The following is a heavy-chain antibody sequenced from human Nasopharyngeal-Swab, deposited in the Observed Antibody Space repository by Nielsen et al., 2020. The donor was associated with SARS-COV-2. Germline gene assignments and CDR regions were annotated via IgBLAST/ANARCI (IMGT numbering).Heavy chain of an antibody. V-gene: IGHV3-30*03. J-gene: IGHJ4*02. Sequence: GESLKISCAASGFTFSSYGMHWVRQAPGKGLEWVAVISYDGSNKYYADSVKGRFTISRDNSKNTLYLQMNSLRAEDTAVYYCARDPGSSSWEYYFDYWGQGTLVTVSS. CDR2: ISYDGSNK. CDR1: GFTFSSYG. CDR3: ARDPGSSSWEYYFDY. D-gene: IGHD6-13*01.